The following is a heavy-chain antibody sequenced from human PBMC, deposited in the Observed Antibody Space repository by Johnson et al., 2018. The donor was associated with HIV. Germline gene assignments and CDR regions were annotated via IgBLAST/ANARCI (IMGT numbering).Heavy chain of an antibody. V-gene: IGHV3-20*04. CDR3: ARDRKYSSGWKDAFDI. J-gene: IGHJ3*02. Sequence: VQLVESGGGVVRPGGSLRLSCAASGFTFDDYGMSWVRQVAGKGLEWVSGINWNGGTTSYEDSVKGRFTTSRDNANNSLYLQMNGLRAEDTALYYCARDRKYSSGWKDAFDIWGQGTMVTGSS. D-gene: IGHD6-19*01. CDR2: INWNGGTT. CDR1: GFTFDDYG.